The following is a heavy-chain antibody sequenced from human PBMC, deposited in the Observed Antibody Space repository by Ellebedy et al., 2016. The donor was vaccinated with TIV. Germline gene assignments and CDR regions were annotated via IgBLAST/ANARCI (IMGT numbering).Heavy chain of an antibody. CDR3: ARDSSSWDYVES. J-gene: IGHJ4*02. V-gene: IGHV3-21*01. CDR1: GFTFNTSS. D-gene: IGHD6-13*01. CDR2: LLSLLRHM. Sequence: GESLKISCAASGFTFNTSSMNWVRQAPWPGLEWVSSLLSLLRHMYYADSLKGRFTISRDNAKNLLYLQINSLRAEDTAIYYCARDSSSWDYVESWGQGTLVTVSS.